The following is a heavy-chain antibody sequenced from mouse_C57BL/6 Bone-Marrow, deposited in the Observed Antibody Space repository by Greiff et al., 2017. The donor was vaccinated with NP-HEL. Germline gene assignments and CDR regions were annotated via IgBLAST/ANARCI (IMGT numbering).Heavy chain of an antibody. CDR1: GYTFTSYW. Sequence: QVHVKQPGAELVRSGTSVKLSCKASGYTFTSYWMHWVKQRPGQGLEWIGVIDPSDSYTNYNQKFKGKATLTVDTSSSTAYMQLSSLTSEDSAVYYCARWTTVVPCYYAMDYWGQGTSVTVSS. V-gene: IGHV1-59*01. J-gene: IGHJ4*01. CDR3: ARWTTVVPCYYAMDY. D-gene: IGHD1-1*01. CDR2: IDPSDSYT.